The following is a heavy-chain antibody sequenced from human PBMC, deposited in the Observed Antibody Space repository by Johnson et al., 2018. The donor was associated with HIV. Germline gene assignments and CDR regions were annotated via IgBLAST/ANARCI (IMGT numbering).Heavy chain of an antibody. D-gene: IGHD6-13*01. CDR1: GFTFSSYA. J-gene: IGHJ3*02. V-gene: IGHV3-30-3*02. Sequence: QEQLVESGGGVVQPGGSLRLSCAASGFTFSSYAMHWVRQAPGKGLEWVAVISYDGSNKYYADSVKGRFTISRDNSKNTLYLQMNSLRAEDTAVYYCAKTSRGSSCFDAFDIWGQGTMVTVSA. CDR2: ISYDGSNK. CDR3: AKTSRGSSCFDAFDI.